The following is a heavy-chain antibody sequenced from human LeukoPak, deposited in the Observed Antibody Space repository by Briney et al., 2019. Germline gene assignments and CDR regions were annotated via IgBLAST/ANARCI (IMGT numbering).Heavy chain of an antibody. D-gene: IGHD2-8*01. V-gene: IGHV3-23*01. CDR2: ISGSGANT. CDR3: AKRPSAYCTDGGCYFDY. J-gene: IGHJ4*02. CDR1: GFSFSNYA. Sequence: GGSLRLSCAASGFSFSNYAMSWVRQAPGKVLEWVSAISGSGANTYYADSVKGRFTISRDNTKDTLYLQMNTLRAEDTAVYYCAKRPSAYCTDGGCYFDYWGQGTLVTVSS.